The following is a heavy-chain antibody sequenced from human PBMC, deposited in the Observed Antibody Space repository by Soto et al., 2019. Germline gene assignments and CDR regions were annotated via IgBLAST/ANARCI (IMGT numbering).Heavy chain of an antibody. Sequence: PGGSLRLSCAASGFTFSSYWMSWVRQAPGKGLEWVANIKQDGSEKYYVDSVKGRFTISRDNAKNSLYLQMNSLRAEDTAVYYCARDWTTVTTHCFDDWGQGTLVTGSS. J-gene: IGHJ4*02. CDR2: IKQDGSEK. V-gene: IGHV3-7*01. CDR3: ARDWTTVTTHCFDD. D-gene: IGHD4-17*01. CDR1: GFTFSSYW.